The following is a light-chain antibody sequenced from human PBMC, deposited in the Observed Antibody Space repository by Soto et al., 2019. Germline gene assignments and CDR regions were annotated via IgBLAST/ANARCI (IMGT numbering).Light chain of an antibody. CDR3: SSYAGSNIWV. CDR1: SSDVGGYNY. Sequence: QYVLTQPPFASGSPGQSVTISCTGTSSDVGGYNYVSWYQQHPGKAPKLMIYEVSKRPSGVPDRFSGSKSGNTASLTVSGLQAEDEADYYCSSYAGSNIWVFGGGTKLTVL. V-gene: IGLV2-8*01. CDR2: EVS. J-gene: IGLJ3*02.